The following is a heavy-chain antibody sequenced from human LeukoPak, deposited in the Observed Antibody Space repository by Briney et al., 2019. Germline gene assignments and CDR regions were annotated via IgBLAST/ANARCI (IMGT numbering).Heavy chain of an antibody. CDR1: GGTFSSYA. Sequence: ASVKVSCKASGGTFSSYAISWVRQAPGQGLEWMGWISAYNGNTNYAQKLQGRVTMTTGTSTSTAYMELRSLRSDDTAVYYCARDFRSSGWSYYYYYGMDVWGQGTTVTVSS. D-gene: IGHD6-19*01. CDR3: ARDFRSSGWSYYYYYGMDV. CDR2: ISAYNGNT. V-gene: IGHV1-18*01. J-gene: IGHJ6*02.